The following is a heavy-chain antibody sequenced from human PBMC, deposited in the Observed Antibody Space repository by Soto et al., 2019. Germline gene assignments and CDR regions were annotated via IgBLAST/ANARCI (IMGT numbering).Heavy chain of an antibody. J-gene: IGHJ6*02. CDR2: IRSKANSYAT. CDR3: TRYGSGSYYPYYYGMDV. Sequence: GGSLRLSCAASGFTFSGSAMHWVRQASGKGLEWVGRIRSKANSYATAYAASVKGRFTISRDGSKNTAYLQMNSLKTEDTAVYYCTRYGSGSYYPYYYGMDVWGQGTTVTVSS. CDR1: GFTFSGSA. D-gene: IGHD3-10*01. V-gene: IGHV3-73*01.